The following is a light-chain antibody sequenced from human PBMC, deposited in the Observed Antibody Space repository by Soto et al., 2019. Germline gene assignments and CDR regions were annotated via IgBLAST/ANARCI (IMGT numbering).Light chain of an antibody. CDR2: YDD. CDR1: SSNIGNNA. J-gene: IGLJ2*01. CDR3: AAWDDSLNAVV. Sequence: QTVVTQPPSVSEAPRQRVTISCSGSSSNIGNNAVNWYQKFPGKAPKLLIYYDDLMPSGVSDRFSGSKSGTSASLAISGLQSEDEADYYCAAWDDSLNAVVFGGGTKLTVL. V-gene: IGLV1-36*01.